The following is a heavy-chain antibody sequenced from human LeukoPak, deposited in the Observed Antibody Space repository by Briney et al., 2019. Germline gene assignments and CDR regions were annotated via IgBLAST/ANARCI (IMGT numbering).Heavy chain of an antibody. J-gene: IGHJ3*02. V-gene: IGHV3-48*04. Sequence: GGSLRLSCAASGFTFSSYSMNWVRQAPGKGLEWVSYISSSSSTIYYADSVKGRFTISRDNAKNSLYLQMNSLRAEDTAVYYCARAGESHVLRFLEWSAYDNAFDIWGQGTMVTVSS. CDR2: ISSSSSTI. CDR1: GFTFSSYS. CDR3: ARAGESHVLRFLEWSAYDNAFDI. D-gene: IGHD3-3*01.